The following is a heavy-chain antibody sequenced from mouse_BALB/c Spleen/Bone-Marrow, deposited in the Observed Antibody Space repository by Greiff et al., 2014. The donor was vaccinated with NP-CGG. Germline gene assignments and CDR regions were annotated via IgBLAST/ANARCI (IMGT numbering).Heavy chain of an antibody. CDR1: GYTFTSYV. V-gene: IGHV1-14*01. J-gene: IGHJ2*01. D-gene: IGHD2-4*01. CDR2: INPYNDGT. Sequence: EVQLQQSGPELVKPGASVKMSCKASGYTFTSYVMHWVKQKPGQGLEWIGYINPYNDGTTYNEKFKGKVTLTSDKSSSTAYMELSSLTSEDSAVYYCARGNYYDYDYFDYWGQGTTLTVSS. CDR3: ARGNYYDYDYFDY.